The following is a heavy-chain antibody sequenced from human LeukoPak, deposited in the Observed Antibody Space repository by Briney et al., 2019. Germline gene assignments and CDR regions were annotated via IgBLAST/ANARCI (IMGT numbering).Heavy chain of an antibody. J-gene: IGHJ4*02. Sequence: GGSLRLSCAASGFTYSSYAMSWVRQAPGKGLEWVSGISDSVDSTHYADSVKGRFTISRDNSKNTLYLQMNSLRAEDTALYYCAKDLARIGARQSDYWGQGTLVTVSS. CDR1: GFTYSSYA. CDR3: AKDLARIGARQSDY. V-gene: IGHV3-23*01. D-gene: IGHD6-6*01. CDR2: ISDSVDST.